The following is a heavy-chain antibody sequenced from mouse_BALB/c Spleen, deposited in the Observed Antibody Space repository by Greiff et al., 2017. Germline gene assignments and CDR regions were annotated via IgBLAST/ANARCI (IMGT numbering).Heavy chain of an antibody. D-gene: IGHD2-10*02. CDR1: GYTFTSYW. CDR2: IYPSDSYT. V-gene: IGHV1-69*02. CDR3: TRKYGNYRNYFDY. J-gene: IGHJ2*01. Sequence: QVQLQQPGAELVRPGASVKLSCKASGYTFTSYWINWVKQRPGQGLEWIGNIYPSDSYTNYNQKFKDKATLTVDKSSSTAYMQLSSPTSEDSAVYYCTRKYGNYRNYFDYWGQGTTLTVSS.